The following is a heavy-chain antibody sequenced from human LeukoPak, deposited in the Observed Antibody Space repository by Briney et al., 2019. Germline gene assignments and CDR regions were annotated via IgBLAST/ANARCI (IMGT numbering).Heavy chain of an antibody. Sequence: GGSLRLSCAASRFTFSNYAMHWVRQAPGKGLEWVAVISYDGSTKYYPDSVKGRFTISRDNSKNTLYLQMNSLRAEDTAVYYCASSGVRGVHQSDYWGQGTLVTVSS. CDR1: RFTFSNYA. V-gene: IGHV3-30-3*01. CDR2: ISYDGSTK. J-gene: IGHJ4*02. CDR3: ASSGVRGVHQSDY. D-gene: IGHD3-10*01.